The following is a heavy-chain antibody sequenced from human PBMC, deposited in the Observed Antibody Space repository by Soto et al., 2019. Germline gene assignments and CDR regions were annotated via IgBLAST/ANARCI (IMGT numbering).Heavy chain of an antibody. J-gene: IGHJ3*01. Sequence: QVQLVQSGAEVKKPGASVKVSCKASGYAFGAYYIYLVRQAPGQGLEWMGYINPHGGGARYVQEVRARLTITTDTPKDPAETELRSLTSDDTASYSCAKDRVRTTNGVDSFAVWGQGTSVTVS. V-gene: IGHV1-2*02. CDR3: AKDRVRTTNGVDSFAV. CDR2: INPHGGGA. D-gene: IGHD1-1*01. CDR1: GYAFGAYY.